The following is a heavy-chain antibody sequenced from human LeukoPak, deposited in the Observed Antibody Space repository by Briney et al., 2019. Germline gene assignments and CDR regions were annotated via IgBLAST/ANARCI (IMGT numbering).Heavy chain of an antibody. D-gene: IGHD5-24*01. CDR2: TYYRSKWYN. CDR3: ARDLTSPMATDRAFDI. Sequence: SQTLSLTFAISGDSVSSNSAAWNWIRQSPSRGLEWLGRTYYRSKWYNDYAVSVKSRITINPETSKNQSSLKLISVTPEDTAVYYCARDLTSPMATDRAFDIWGQGTMVTVSS. CDR1: GDSVSSNSAA. J-gene: IGHJ3*02. V-gene: IGHV6-1*01.